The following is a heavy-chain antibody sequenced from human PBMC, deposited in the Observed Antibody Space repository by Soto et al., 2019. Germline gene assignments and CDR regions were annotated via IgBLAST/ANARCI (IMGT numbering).Heavy chain of an antibody. Sequence: QVQLQESGPGLVKPSETLSLTCTVSGGSISSYYWSWIRQPAGKGLEWIGRIYTSGSTNYNPSLKSRITMSVDTSKNQFSLKLSSVTAADTAVYYCAREKGTYYDFWSGWAFDPWGQGTLVTVSS. D-gene: IGHD3-3*01. CDR3: AREKGTYYDFWSGWAFDP. CDR1: GGSISSYY. CDR2: IYTSGST. V-gene: IGHV4-4*07. J-gene: IGHJ5*02.